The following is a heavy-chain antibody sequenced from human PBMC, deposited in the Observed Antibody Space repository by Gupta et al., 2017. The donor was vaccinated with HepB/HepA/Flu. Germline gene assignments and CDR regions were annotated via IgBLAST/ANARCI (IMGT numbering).Heavy chain of an antibody. D-gene: IGHD3-3*01. CDR3: ASNSYDFWSGYYFDY. Sequence: EVQLVESGGGLVKPGGSLRLSCAASGFPFSSYSMNWVRQAPGKGLEWVSSISSSSSYIYYADSVKGRFTISRDNAKNSLYLQMNSLRAEDTAVYYCASNSYDFWSGYYFDYWGQGTLVTVSS. V-gene: IGHV3-21*01. CDR1: GFPFSSYS. CDR2: ISSSSSYI. J-gene: IGHJ4*02.